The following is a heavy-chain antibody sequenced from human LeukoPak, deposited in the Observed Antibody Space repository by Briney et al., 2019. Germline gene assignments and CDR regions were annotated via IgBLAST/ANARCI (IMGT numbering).Heavy chain of an antibody. Sequence: SETLSLTCAVYGGSFSGYYWSWIRQPPGKGLEWIGEINHSGSTNYNPSLKSRVTISVDTSKNQFSLKLSSVTAADTAVYYCARHSAGYSSSQVYYYYYMDVWGKGTTVTISS. V-gene: IGHV4-34*01. CDR1: GGSFSGYY. CDR3: ARHSAGYSSSQVYYYYYMDV. J-gene: IGHJ6*03. D-gene: IGHD6-13*01. CDR2: INHSGST.